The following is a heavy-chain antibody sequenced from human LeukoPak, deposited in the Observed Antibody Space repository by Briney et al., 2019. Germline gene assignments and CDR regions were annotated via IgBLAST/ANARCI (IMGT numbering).Heavy chain of an antibody. CDR1: GFTVSSNY. CDR2: IYSGGST. Sequence: PGGSLRLSCAVSGFTVSSNYMSWVRQAPGKGLDWVSVIYSGGSTYYADSVKGRFTISRDNSKNTLYLQMNSLRAEDTAVYYCARGGVVFTSYFDYWGQGTLVTVSS. D-gene: IGHD3-22*01. J-gene: IGHJ4*02. CDR3: ARGGVVFTSYFDY. V-gene: IGHV3-53*01.